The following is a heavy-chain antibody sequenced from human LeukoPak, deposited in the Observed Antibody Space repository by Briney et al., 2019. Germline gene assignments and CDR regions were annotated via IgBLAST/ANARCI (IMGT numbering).Heavy chain of an antibody. J-gene: IGHJ6*02. CDR1: GGTFSSYA. D-gene: IGHD2-15*01. CDR2: IIPIFGIA. CDR3: HVVAPRDYYYGMDV. Sequence: SVKVSCTASGGTFSSYAISWVRQAPGQGLEWMGRIIPIFGIANYAQKFQGRVTITADESTSTAYMELSSLRSEDTAVYYCHVVAPRDYYYGMDVWGQGTTVTVSS. V-gene: IGHV1-69*15.